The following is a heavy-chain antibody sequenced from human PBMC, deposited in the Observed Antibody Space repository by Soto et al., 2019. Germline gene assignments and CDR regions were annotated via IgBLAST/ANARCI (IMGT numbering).Heavy chain of an antibody. V-gene: IGHV3-23*01. D-gene: IGHD6-6*01. CDR1: GFTFNNYA. CDR3: AKDRDPRVLYEYYYFMDV. Sequence: EVQLLESGGGLVQPGESLRLSCVASGFTFNNYAMTWVRQAPGKGLEWVSGISGSGGGTYYADSLRGRFTISRDNSKNMVYLQMNSLRVEDTAVYYCAKDRDPRVLYEYYYFMDVWGKGTTVTVSS. J-gene: IGHJ6*03. CDR2: ISGSGGGT.